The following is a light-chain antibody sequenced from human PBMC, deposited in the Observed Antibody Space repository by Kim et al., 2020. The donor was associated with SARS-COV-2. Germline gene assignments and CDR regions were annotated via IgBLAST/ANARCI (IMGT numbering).Light chain of an antibody. CDR1: SSNIGSNY. V-gene: IGLV1-47*01. Sequence: QSVLTQPPSASGTPGQRVTISCSGSSSNIGSNYVYWYQQLPGTAPKLLIYRNNQRPSGVPDLFSGSKSGTSASLAISGLRSEDEADYYCAAWDDSLSGQVFGGGTQLTVL. CDR3: AAWDDSLSGQV. J-gene: IGLJ2*01. CDR2: RNN.